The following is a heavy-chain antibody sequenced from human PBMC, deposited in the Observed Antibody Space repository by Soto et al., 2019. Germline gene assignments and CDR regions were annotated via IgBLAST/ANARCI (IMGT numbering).Heavy chain of an antibody. CDR2: IYYSGST. J-gene: IGHJ4*02. D-gene: IGHD3-10*01. Sequence: SETLSLTCTVSGGSISSGGYYWSWIRQHPGRGLEWIGYIYYSGSTYYNPSLKSRVTISVDTSKNQFSLKLSSVTAADTAVYYCARGVTMVRGVIHTPYFDYWGQGTLVTVSS. V-gene: IGHV4-31*03. CDR1: GGSISSGGYY. CDR3: ARGVTMVRGVIHTPYFDY.